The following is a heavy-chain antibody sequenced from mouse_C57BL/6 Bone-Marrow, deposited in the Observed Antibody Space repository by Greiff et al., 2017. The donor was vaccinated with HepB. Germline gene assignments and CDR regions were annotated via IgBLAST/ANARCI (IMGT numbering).Heavy chain of an antibody. CDR1: GFTFSDYG. J-gene: IGHJ4*01. CDR3: ARRRYSNPNYYAMDY. CDR2: ISSGSSTI. Sequence: EVMLVESGGGLVKPGGSLKLSCAASGFTFSDYGMHWVRQAPEKGLEWVAYISSGSSTIYYADTVKGRFTISRDNAKNTLFLQMTSLRSEDTAMYYCARRRYSNPNYYAMDYWGQGTSVTVSS. V-gene: IGHV5-17*01. D-gene: IGHD2-5*01.